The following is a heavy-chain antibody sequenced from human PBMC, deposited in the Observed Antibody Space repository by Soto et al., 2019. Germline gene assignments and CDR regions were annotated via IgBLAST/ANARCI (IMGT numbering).Heavy chain of an antibody. CDR2: ISGSGGST. CDR1: GFTFSSYA. J-gene: IGHJ6*02. V-gene: IGHV3-23*01. CDR3: AKDQPPPWWDTAGYYGMDV. Sequence: PGGSLRLSCAASGFTFSSYAMSWVRQAPGKGLEWVSAISGSGGSTYYADSVKGRFTISRDNSKNTLYLQMNSLRAEDTAVYYCAKDQPPPWWDTAGYYGMDVWGQGTTVTVSS. D-gene: IGHD5-18*01.